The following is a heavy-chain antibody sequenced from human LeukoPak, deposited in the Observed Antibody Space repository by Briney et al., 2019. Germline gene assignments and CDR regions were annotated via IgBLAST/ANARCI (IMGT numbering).Heavy chain of an antibody. CDR3: ARMKREATKPVTDY. D-gene: IGHD1-14*01. J-gene: IGHJ4*02. CDR1: GFTFSSYE. CDR2: INHSGDTI. V-gene: IGHV3-48*03. Sequence: PGGSLRLSWAASGFTFSSYEMNWVRQAPGKGLEWVSYINHSGDTIYYADSVEGRLTISRDNAKTSLYLQINSLRAEDTAVYYCARMKREATKPVTDYWGQGTLVTVSS.